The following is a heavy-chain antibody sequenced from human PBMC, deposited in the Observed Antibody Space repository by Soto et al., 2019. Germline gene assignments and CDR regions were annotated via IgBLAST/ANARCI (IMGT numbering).Heavy chain of an antibody. CDR2: IYYSGST. CDR1: GGSISSSSYY. CDR3: ARSDRLTGYYVVDY. D-gene: IGHD3-9*01. J-gene: IGHJ4*02. Sequence: PSETLSLTCTVSGGSISSSSYYWGWIRQPPGKGLEWIGSIYYSGSTYYNPSLKSRVTISVDTSKNQFSLKLSSVTAADTAVYYCARSDRLTGYYVVDYWGQGTLVTVSS. V-gene: IGHV4-39*01.